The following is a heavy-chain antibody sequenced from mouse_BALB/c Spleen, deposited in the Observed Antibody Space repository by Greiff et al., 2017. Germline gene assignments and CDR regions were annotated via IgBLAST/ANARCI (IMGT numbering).Heavy chain of an antibody. CDR2: INPYYGST. CDR3: ARGNGSSPYYAMDY. Sequence: EVQLQQTGPELVKPGASVKISCKASGYSFTDYIMLWVKQSHGKSLEWIGNINPYYGSTSYNLKFKGKATLTVDKSSSTAYMQLNSLTSEDSAVYYCARGNGSSPYYAMDYWGQGTSVTVSS. J-gene: IGHJ4*01. D-gene: IGHD1-1*01. CDR1: GYSFTDYI. V-gene: IGHV1-39*01.